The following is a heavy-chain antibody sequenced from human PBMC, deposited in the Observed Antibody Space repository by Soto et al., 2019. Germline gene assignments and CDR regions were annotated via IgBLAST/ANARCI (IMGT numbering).Heavy chain of an antibody. CDR2: INPATGAA. Sequence: QLHLVQSGAVVKKPGASVTVSCSASGYPVTAYYMHWVRQAPGRGLEWMRGINPATGAAKYTQTYQGRVTMARDTSTSTVFMEPGGLTSGATAVFYCARGGGVGVAGSAAFDMWGQGTLVTVSS. V-gene: IGHV1-2*02. CDR1: GYPVTAYY. CDR3: ARGGGVGVAGSAAFDM. J-gene: IGHJ3*02. D-gene: IGHD3-3*01.